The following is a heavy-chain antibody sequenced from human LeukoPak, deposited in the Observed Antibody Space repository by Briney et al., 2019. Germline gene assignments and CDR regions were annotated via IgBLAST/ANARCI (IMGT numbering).Heavy chain of an antibody. V-gene: IGHV1-18*01. J-gene: IGHJ4*02. D-gene: IGHD6-25*01. CDR1: GYTFTSYG. CDR2: ISAYNGNT. Sequence: GASVKVSCKASGYTFTSYGISWVRQAPGQGLEWMGWISAYNGNTNYAQKLQGRVTMTTDTSTSTAYMELRSLRSDDTAVYYCAREGEVMAAAVIIDYWGQGPLVTVSS. CDR3: AREGEVMAAAVIIDY.